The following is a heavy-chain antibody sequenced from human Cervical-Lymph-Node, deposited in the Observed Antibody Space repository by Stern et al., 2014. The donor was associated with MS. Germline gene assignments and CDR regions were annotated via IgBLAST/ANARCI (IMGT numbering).Heavy chain of an antibody. D-gene: IGHD5-18*01. J-gene: IGHJ4*02. CDR3: ARRGLKELDTAMALPLDY. Sequence: QVQLEESGPGLVKPSGTLSLTCTVSGGSISRPNWWSWVRQPPGKRLEWIGAVSHSGSTSYNPSLMSRITVSVDKSKNQFSLKLTSWTAADTAVYYCARRGLKELDTAMALPLDYWGQGTLVTVSS. CDR2: VSHSGST. V-gene: IGHV4-4*02. CDR1: GGSISRPNW.